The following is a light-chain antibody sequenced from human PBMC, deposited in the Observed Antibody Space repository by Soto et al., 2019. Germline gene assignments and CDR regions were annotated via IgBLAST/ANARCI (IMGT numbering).Light chain of an antibody. CDR1: QRLLHSNGNNF. CDR3: LQALQPPYT. CDR2: LGF. Sequence: EIVMTQSPPSLTVTPGEPASISCRSSQRLLHSNGNNFLDWYLQKPGQSPQLLIYLGFNRASGVPDKVSGSGAGTDFTLKISRVYAEDVGVYYGLQALQPPYTFGQGTKREIK. V-gene: IGKV2-28*01. J-gene: IGKJ2*01.